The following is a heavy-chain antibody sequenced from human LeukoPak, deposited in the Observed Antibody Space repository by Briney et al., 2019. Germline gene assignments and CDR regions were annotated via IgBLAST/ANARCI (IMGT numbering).Heavy chain of an antibody. J-gene: IGHJ4*02. D-gene: IGHD3-9*01. V-gene: IGHV3-74*01. Sequence: GGSLRLSCAASGFTFSDTWMHWVRQAPGEGLVWVSRIRSDGSDTRYAESVKGRFTISRDNAKNTLYLQMNSLRAEDTAVYYCARDMFDWLFEDLEIGVSFDSWGQGTLVTVSS. CDR2: IRSDGSDT. CDR1: GFTFSDTW. CDR3: ARDMFDWLFEDLEIGVSFDS.